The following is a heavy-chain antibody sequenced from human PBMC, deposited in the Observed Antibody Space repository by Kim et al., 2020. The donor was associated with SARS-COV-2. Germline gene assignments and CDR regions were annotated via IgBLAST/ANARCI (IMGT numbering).Heavy chain of an antibody. V-gene: IGHV4-31*03. CDR3: ARGQPRDY. CDR1: GGSIRSGGKF. CDR2: ISYSGNS. D-gene: IGHD2-2*01. Sequence: SETLSLTCSVSGGSIRSGGKFWTWIRQHPAKGLEWIGYISYSGNSHYSPSLRSRVSISLQTSENQFSLELTSVTAADTAVYYCARGQPRDYWGQGILVTVS. J-gene: IGHJ4*02.